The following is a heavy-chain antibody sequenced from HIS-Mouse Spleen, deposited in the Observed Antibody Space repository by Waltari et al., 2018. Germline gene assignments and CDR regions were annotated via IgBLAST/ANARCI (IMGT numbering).Heavy chain of an antibody. CDR1: GFTFSSYG. Sequence: QVQLVESGGGVVQPGRSLRLSCAASGFTFSSYGMHWVRQAPGKGCECVAVISYDGSNKSYADAVKGRFTISRDNSKNTRYLQMNSLRAEDTAVYYCAKASSGWLDYWGQGTLVTVSS. CDR3: AKASSGWLDY. V-gene: IGHV3-30*18. CDR2: ISYDGSNK. D-gene: IGHD6-19*01. J-gene: IGHJ4*02.